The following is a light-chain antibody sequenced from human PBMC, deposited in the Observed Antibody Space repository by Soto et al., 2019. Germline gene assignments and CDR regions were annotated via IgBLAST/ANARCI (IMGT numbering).Light chain of an antibody. V-gene: IGKV1-12*01. Sequence: DIPMTQSPSSVSASVGDRVTITCRASQGISNLLAWYQKKPGKAPKLLIYAASSLQGGVPSRFSGSGSVTDFTLTISCLQPEGFATYYCQQANRFPLTFGGGTRVEIK. CDR2: AAS. J-gene: IGKJ4*01. CDR3: QQANRFPLT. CDR1: QGISNL.